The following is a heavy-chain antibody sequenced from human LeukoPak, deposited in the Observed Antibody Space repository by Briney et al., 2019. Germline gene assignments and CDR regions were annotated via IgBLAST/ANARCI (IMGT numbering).Heavy chain of an antibody. Sequence: GGSLRLSCAASGSTFSSYWMSWVRQAPGKGLEWVANIKQDGSEKYYVDSVKGRFTISRDNAKNSLYLQMNSLRAEDTAVYYCARVSHDILTGLINYYYYYMDVWGKGTTVTVSS. J-gene: IGHJ6*03. CDR1: GSTFSSYW. V-gene: IGHV3-7*01. CDR3: ARVSHDILTGLINYYYYYMDV. CDR2: IKQDGSEK. D-gene: IGHD3-9*01.